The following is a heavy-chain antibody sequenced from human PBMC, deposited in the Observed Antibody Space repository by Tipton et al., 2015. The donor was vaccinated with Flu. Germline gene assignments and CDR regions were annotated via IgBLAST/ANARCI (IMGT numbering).Heavy chain of an antibody. J-gene: IGHJ4*02. V-gene: IGHV4-34*01. CDR1: GGSFSDYY. D-gene: IGHD3-16*01. CDR3: ARGGRGNLLGGF. CDR2: IHPYGNT. Sequence: TLSLTCAVYGGSFSDYYWSWIRQPPGKGLEWIGEIHPYGNTDYNPSLESRVAISVDTSKSHFSLKLSSVTAADTAVYYCARGGRGNLLGGFWGQGALVTVSS.